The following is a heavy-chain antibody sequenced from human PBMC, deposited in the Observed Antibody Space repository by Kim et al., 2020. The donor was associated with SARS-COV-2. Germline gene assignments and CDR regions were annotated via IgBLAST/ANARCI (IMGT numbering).Heavy chain of an antibody. Sequence: SETLSLTCAVYGGSFSGYYWSWIRQPPGKGLEWIGEINHSGSTNYNPSLKSRVTISVDTSKNQFSLKLSSVTAADTAVYYCARLARITIFGVVIIFRSHFDYWGQGTLVTVSS. V-gene: IGHV4-34*01. D-gene: IGHD3-3*01. CDR3: ARLARITIFGVVIIFRSHFDY. CDR2: INHSGST. J-gene: IGHJ4*02. CDR1: GGSFSGYY.